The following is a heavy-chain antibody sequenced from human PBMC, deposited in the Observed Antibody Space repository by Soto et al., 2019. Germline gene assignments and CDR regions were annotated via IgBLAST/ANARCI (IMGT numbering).Heavy chain of an antibody. V-gene: IGHV1-3*01. J-gene: IGHJ4*02. CDR1: GYTFTSYA. CDR2: INAGNGNT. CDR3: ARDRLRGYDSSGFYS. Sequence: ASVKVSCKASGYTFTSYAMHWVHQAPGQGLEWMGWINAGNGNTNFAQKFEDRVTMTTATSTNTVFLELRSLKSDDTAIYYCARDRLRGYDSSGFYSWGQGTMVTVSS. D-gene: IGHD3-22*01.